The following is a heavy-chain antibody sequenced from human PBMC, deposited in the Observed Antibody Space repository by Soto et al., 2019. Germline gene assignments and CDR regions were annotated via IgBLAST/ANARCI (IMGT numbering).Heavy chain of an antibody. CDR2: IYWDDDK. J-gene: IGHJ4*02. V-gene: IGHV2-5*02. CDR3: AHLTTGGFYLDY. Sequence: QITLKESGPTLVKPTQTLTLTCTFSGFSLRNSGVGVGWIRQPPGKALEWLALIYWDDDKRYSPSLKGRLTITKDTSKNHVILTMTNMDPVDTATYYCAHLTTGGFYLDYWGQGTLVTVSS. CDR1: GFSLRNSGVG. D-gene: IGHD4-17*01.